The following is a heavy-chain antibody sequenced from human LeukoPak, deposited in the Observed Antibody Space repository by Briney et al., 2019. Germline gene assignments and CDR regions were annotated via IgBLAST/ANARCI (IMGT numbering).Heavy chain of an antibody. Sequence: GGSLRLSCAASGFTFSSYAMTGVRPAPGKGLEWVSAICVNGGSTNYADSVKGRFTIPRDNSKNTLYLQVNSLRAEDTAVYYCAKYRSAWSFDYWGQGTLVTVSS. D-gene: IGHD6-13*01. CDR1: GFTFSSYA. CDR2: ICVNGGST. J-gene: IGHJ4*02. V-gene: IGHV3-23*01. CDR3: AKYRSAWSFDY.